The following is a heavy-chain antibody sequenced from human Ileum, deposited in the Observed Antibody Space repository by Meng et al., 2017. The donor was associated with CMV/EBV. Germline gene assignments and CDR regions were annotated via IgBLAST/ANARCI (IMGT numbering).Heavy chain of an antibody. V-gene: IGHV4-4*02. CDR3: ARNGFYSLDF. J-gene: IGHJ4*02. CDR2: IYHGESA. D-gene: IGHD3-22*01. CDR1: GDSMSSSGW. Sequence: TCAVSGDSMSSSGWWSWVRQPPGKGLEWIGEIYHGESATYNPSLKSRVTISVDKSKNQLSLKLSSVTAADTAVYYCARNGFYSLDFWGQGTLVTVSS.